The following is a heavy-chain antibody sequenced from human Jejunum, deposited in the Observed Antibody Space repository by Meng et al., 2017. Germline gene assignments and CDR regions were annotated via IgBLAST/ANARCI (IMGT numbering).Heavy chain of an antibody. CDR1: GDSISSTSW. J-gene: IGHJ4*02. CDR2: IYHSGRS. CDR3: ARGVGDIRFGFDY. Sequence: QVHRQESGPGLVKPSGTLSLTCEVSGDSISSTSWWDWLRQPPGKGLEWIGEIYHSGRSNFIPSLKSRVSISLDESKNQFSLTLNSVTAADTAVYYCARGVGDIRFGFDYWGQGSLVTVSS. V-gene: IGHV4-4*02. D-gene: IGHD3-16*01.